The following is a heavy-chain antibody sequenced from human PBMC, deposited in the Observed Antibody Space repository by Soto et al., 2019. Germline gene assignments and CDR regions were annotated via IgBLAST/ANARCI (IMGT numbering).Heavy chain of an antibody. CDR1: GYTFTNSG. Sequence: QVQLVQSGAEVKKPGASVKVSCKASGYTFTNSGFSWVRQAPGQGLEWVGWIRVNNGDTHYAQKLQGRVTITTDTATSTAFMELRSLTSAETAVYYWAGDLGYSAFDVHYWGQGTLITVSS. V-gene: IGHV1-18*01. D-gene: IGHD4-4*01. CDR3: AGDLGYSAFDVHY. J-gene: IGHJ4*02. CDR2: IRVNNGDT.